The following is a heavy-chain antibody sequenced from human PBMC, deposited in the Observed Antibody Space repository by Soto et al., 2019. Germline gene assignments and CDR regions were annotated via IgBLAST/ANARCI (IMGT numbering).Heavy chain of an antibody. J-gene: IGHJ4*02. Sequence: QVQLVESGGGVVQPGRSLRLSCAASGFTFSSYGMHWVRQVPGKGLEWVAVISYDGSNKYYADSVKGRFTISRDNSKNTLYLQMNSLRAEDTAVYYCAKELWFGESLFDYWGQGTLVTVSS. CDR2: ISYDGSNK. CDR1: GFTFSSYG. CDR3: AKELWFGESLFDY. D-gene: IGHD3-10*01. V-gene: IGHV3-30*18.